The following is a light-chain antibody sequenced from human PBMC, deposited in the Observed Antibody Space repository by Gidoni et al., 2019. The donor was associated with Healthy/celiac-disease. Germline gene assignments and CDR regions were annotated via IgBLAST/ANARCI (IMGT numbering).Light chain of an antibody. CDR2: EGS. Sequence: QSALTQPASVCGSPGQSITISCTGTSSDVGSLHPVSWYPQHPGKAPKLMIYEGSKRPSGVSNRFSGSKSDNTASLTISGLQAEDEADYYCCSYAGSSTWVFGGGTKLTVL. CDR3: CSYAGSSTWV. J-gene: IGLJ3*02. V-gene: IGLV2-23*01. CDR1: SSDVGSLHP.